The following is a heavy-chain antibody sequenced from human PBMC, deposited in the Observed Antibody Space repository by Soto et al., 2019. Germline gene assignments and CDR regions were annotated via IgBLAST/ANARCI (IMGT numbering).Heavy chain of an antibody. J-gene: IGHJ6*02. V-gene: IGHV1-69*13. CDR3: ARGGIVVVPAAIRSYYYYYGMDV. CDR1: GGTFSSYA. CDR2: IIPIFGTA. D-gene: IGHD2-2*01. Sequence: SVKVSCKASGGTFSSYAISWVRQAPGQGLEWMGGIIPIFGTANYAQKFQGRVTITADESTSTAYMELSSLRSEDTAVYYRARGGIVVVPAAIRSYYYYYGMDVWGQGTTVTVSS.